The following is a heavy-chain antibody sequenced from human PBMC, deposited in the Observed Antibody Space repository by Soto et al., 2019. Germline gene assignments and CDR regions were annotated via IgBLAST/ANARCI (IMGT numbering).Heavy chain of an antibody. CDR3: AKSSGSIVVVPAAMWRYYYMDV. CDR1: GFTFDDYA. J-gene: IGHJ6*03. Sequence: PGGSLRLSCAASGFTFDDYAMHWVRQAPGKGLEWVSGISWNSGSIGYADSVEGRFTISRDNAKNSLYLQMNSLRAEDTALYYCAKSSGSIVVVPAAMWRYYYMDVWGKGTTVTVSS. V-gene: IGHV3-9*01. D-gene: IGHD2-2*01. CDR2: ISWNSGSI.